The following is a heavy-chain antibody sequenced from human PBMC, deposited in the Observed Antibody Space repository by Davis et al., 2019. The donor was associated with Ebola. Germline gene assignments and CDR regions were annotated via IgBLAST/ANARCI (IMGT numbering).Heavy chain of an antibody. Sequence: MPSETLSLTCAVSGGSISSGDYSWSWIRQPPGKGLEWIGYIYHSGSTFYNPSLKSRGTISVDRSKNQFSLKVSSVTAADTAVYYCAGYGDYFLGWGQGTLVTVSS. CDR3: AGYGDYFLG. CDR2: IYHSGST. CDR1: GGSISSGDYS. J-gene: IGHJ4*02. V-gene: IGHV4-30-2*01. D-gene: IGHD4-17*01.